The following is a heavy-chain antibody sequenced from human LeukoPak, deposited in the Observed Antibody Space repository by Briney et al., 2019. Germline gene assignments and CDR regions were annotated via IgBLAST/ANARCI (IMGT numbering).Heavy chain of an antibody. V-gene: IGHV4-59*01. Sequence: SETLSLTCSVSGGSISRYYWTCMPHPPGRGLECIGYIYYRGSTNYNPPLKSRVTISVATSQKQFSLKLSSATGPDTAVFYCGRVYYSNSYVYWYFDLWGRGTLVTVSS. CDR2: IYYRGST. CDR1: GGSISRYY. CDR3: GRVYYSNSYVYWYFDL. D-gene: IGHD6-13*01. J-gene: IGHJ2*01.